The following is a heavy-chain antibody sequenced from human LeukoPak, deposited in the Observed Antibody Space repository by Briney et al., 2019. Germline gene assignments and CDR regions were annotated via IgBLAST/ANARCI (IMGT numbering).Heavy chain of an antibody. V-gene: IGHV1-69*05. CDR2: IIPIFGTA. Sequence: SVKVSCKASGGTFISYAISWVRQAPGQGLEWMGGIIPIFGTANYAQKFQGRVTITTDESTSTAYMELSSLRSEDTAVYYCARGPVVTNWFDPWGQGTLVTVSS. D-gene: IGHD3-22*01. J-gene: IGHJ5*02. CDR3: ARGPVVTNWFDP. CDR1: GGTFISYA.